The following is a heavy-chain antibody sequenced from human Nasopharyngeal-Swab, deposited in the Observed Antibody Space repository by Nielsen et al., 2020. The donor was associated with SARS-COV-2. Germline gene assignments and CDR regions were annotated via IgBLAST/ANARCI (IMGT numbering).Heavy chain of an antibody. CDR1: GYTFTSYG. D-gene: IGHD2-2*01. J-gene: IGHJ6*02. CDR3: ATGLIVVVPAAMDV. V-gene: IGHV1-18*01. Sequence: ASVKLSCKASGYTFTSYGISWVRQAPGQGLEWMGWISAYNGNTNYAQKLQGRVTMTTDTSTSTAYMELRSLRSDDTAVYYCATGLIVVVPAAMDVWGQGTTVTVSS. CDR2: ISAYNGNT.